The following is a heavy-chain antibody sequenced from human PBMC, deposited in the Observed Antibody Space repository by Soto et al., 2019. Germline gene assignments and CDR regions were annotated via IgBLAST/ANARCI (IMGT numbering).Heavy chain of an antibody. CDR1: GGSISDDDYY. V-gene: IGHV4-30-4*01. CDR2: IYYNGNT. D-gene: IGHD4-17*01. CDR3: ARATTVTSSFFFYALDV. Sequence: QVQLHESGPGLVKPSQTLSLTCTVSGGSISDDDYYWNWIRQSPGKGLEWIGHIYYNGNTYYNPSLTSRLTMSLETSQNQFSLDLTSVIAADSALYFCARATTVTSSFFFYALDVWGQGTTVTVSS. J-gene: IGHJ6*02.